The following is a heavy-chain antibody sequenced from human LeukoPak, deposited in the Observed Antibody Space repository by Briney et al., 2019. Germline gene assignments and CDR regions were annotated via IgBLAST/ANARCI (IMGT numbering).Heavy chain of an antibody. CDR2: IYTGGST. CDR1: GGSISSGSYY. Sequence: SQTLSLTCTVSGGSISSGSYYWSWIRQPAGKGLEWIGRIYTGGSTNYNPSLKSRVTISVDTSKNQFSLKLSSVTAADTAVYYCARDWSAFDPWGQGTLVTVSS. J-gene: IGHJ5*02. V-gene: IGHV4-61*02. CDR3: ARDWSAFDP.